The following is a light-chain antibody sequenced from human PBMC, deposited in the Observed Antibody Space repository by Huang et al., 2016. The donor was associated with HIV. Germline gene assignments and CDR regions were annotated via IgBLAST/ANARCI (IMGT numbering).Light chain of an antibody. J-gene: IGKJ1*01. Sequence: EIVLTQSPGTLSLSPGERATLACRASQSLSSSYLAWYQQKPGRAPRLLIYGASSRATGIPDRFSASGSGTDVTLTISRLEPEDFAVYYCQHYGSSPTWTFGQGTKVEFK. V-gene: IGKV3-20*01. CDR3: QHYGSSPTWT. CDR2: GAS. CDR1: QSLSSSY.